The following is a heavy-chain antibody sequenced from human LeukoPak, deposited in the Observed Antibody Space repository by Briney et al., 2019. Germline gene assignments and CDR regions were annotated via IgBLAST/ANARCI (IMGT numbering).Heavy chain of an antibody. CDR1: GYTFTTYS. CDR3: ARCYYGSGNNPGSDY. J-gene: IGHJ4*02. CDR2: MNPNSGNT. V-gene: IGHV1-8*02. Sequence: ASVKVSCKASGYTFTTYSVHWVRQATGQGLEWMGWMNPNSGNTGYAQKFQGRVTMTRNTSISTAYMELSSLRSEDTAVYYCARCYYGSGNNPGSDYWGQGTLVTVSS. D-gene: IGHD3-10*01.